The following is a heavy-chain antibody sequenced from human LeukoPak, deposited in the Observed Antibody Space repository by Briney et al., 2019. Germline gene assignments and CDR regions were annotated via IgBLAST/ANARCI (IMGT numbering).Heavy chain of an antibody. CDR3: ARGGRGYSYGPANYYYYYYMDV. J-gene: IGHJ6*03. CDR2: INHSGST. V-gene: IGHV4-34*01. Sequence: PSETLSLTCAVYGGSFSGYYWSWIRQPPGKGPEWIGEINHSGSTNYNPSLKSRVTISVDTSKNQFSLKLSSVTAADTAVYYCARGGRGYSYGPANYYYYYYMDVWGKGTTVTVSS. D-gene: IGHD5-18*01. CDR1: GGSFSGYY.